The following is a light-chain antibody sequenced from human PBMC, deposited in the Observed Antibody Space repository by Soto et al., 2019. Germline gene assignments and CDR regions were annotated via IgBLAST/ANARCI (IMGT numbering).Light chain of an antibody. CDR2: GNS. V-gene: IGLV1-40*01. CDR3: QSYDSSLSGWV. J-gene: IGLJ3*02. Sequence: SVLTQPPSVSAGPGQRVTISCTASCSNIGAGYDVHWYQQLPGTAPKLHVNGNSNRPSGVPDRFSGAKSGTSASLAITGVQAEDEADYYCQSYDSSLSGWVFGGGTKLTVL. CDR1: CSNIGAGYD.